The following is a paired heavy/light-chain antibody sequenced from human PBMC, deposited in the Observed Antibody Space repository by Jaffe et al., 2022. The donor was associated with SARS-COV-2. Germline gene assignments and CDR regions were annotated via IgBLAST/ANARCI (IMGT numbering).Heavy chain of an antibody. CDR2: IYYSGST. Sequence: QVQLQESGPGLVKPSETLSLTCTVSGGSINNYYWNWIRQPPGKGLEWIGYIYYSGSTKYNPSLKSRVTISLDTSKNQFSLNLNSVTAADTAVYYCARDRASSSGWYWFDPWGQGTLVTVSP. CDR1: GGSINNYY. J-gene: IGHJ5*02. V-gene: IGHV4-59*01. CDR3: ARDRASSSGWYWFDP. D-gene: IGHD6-19*01.
Light chain of an antibody. CDR3: CSYTRGGTVV. CDR2: DVS. CDR1: SSDIGGYNY. V-gene: IGLV2-14*01. J-gene: IGLJ3*02. Sequence: QSALTQPAFVSGSPGQSITISCTGTSSDIGGYNYVSWYQQHPDKAPKLMIYDVSNRPSGVSSRFSGSKSGNTASLTISGLQAEDEADYYCCSYTRGGTVVFGGGTKLTVL.